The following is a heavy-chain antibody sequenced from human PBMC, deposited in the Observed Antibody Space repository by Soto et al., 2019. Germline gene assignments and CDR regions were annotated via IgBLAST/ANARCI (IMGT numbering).Heavy chain of an antibody. J-gene: IGHJ6*01. CDR3: AKVQYQLLFVSYYGMDV. CDR2: ISYDGSNK. D-gene: IGHD2-2*01. Sequence: QVQLVESGGGVVQPGRSLRLSCAASGFTFSSYGMHWVRQAPGKGLEWVAVISYDGSNKYYADSVKGRFTISRDNSKNTLYLQMDSLRAEDTAVYYCAKVQYQLLFVSYYGMDVW. V-gene: IGHV3-30*18. CDR1: GFTFSSYG.